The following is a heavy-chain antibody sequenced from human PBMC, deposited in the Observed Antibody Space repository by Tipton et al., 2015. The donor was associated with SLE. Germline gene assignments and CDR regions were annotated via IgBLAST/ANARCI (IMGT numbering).Heavy chain of an antibody. CDR1: SGSISSYY. CDR3: ARGMGSSSGCNWFDP. CDR2: IYYSGST. V-gene: IGHV4-59*08. D-gene: IGHD6-6*01. J-gene: IGHJ5*02. Sequence: TLSLTCTVSSGSISSYYWSWIRQPPGKGLEWIGYIYYSGSTNYNPSLKSRVTISLDTSKNQFSLKLSSVTAADTAVYYCARGMGSSSGCNWFDPWGQGTLVTVSS.